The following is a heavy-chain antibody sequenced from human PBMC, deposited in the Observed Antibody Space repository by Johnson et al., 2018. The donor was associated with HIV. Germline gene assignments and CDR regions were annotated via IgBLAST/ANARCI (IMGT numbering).Heavy chain of an antibody. J-gene: IGHJ3*02. V-gene: IGHV3-15*01. CDR1: GFTFTNAW. CDR2: IKSKIEGGTT. Sequence: VQLVESGGGLVKPGGSLRLSCAASGFTFTNAWMSWVRQAPGRGLEWVGRIKSKIEGGTTDYAAPVKGRFTISRDDSKNTLYLQMNSLTTEDTAVYYCTTAIVIDAFDIWGQGTMVTVSS. D-gene: IGHD3-16*02. CDR3: TTAIVIDAFDI.